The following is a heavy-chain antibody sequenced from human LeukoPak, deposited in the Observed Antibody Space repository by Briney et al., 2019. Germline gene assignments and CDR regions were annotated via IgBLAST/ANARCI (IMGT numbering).Heavy chain of an antibody. CDR2: INPNSGGT. CDR1: GYTFTGYY. Sequence: EASVKVSCKASGYTFTGYYMHWVRQAPGQGLEWMGWINPNSGGTNYAQKFQGRVTMTWDTSISTAYMELSRLRSDDTAVYYCARDPFKGRWLVGYYYYYYMDVWGKGTTVTVSS. CDR3: ARDPFKGRWLVGYYYYYYMDV. V-gene: IGHV1-2*02. J-gene: IGHJ6*03. D-gene: IGHD6-19*01.